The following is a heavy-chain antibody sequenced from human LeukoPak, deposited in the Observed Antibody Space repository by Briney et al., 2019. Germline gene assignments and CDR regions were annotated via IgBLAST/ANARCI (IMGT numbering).Heavy chain of an antibody. D-gene: IGHD3-3*01. CDR1: GYTFTGYY. Sequence: ASVKVSCKASGYTFTGYYMHWVRQAPGQGLEWMGWINPNSGGTNYAQKFQGRVAMTRETSISTAYMELSRLRSDDTAVYYCARDPFSYDFWSGYPSWGQGTLVTVSS. V-gene: IGHV1-2*02. CDR3: ARDPFSYDFWSGYPS. CDR2: INPNSGGT. J-gene: IGHJ5*02.